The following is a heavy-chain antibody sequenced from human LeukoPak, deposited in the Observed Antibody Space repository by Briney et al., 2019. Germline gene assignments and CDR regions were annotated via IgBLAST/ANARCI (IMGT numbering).Heavy chain of an antibody. Sequence: SVKVSCKASGGTFSSYAISWVRQAPGQGLEWMGGIIPIFGTANYAQKFQGRVTITTDESTSTAYMELSSLRSEDTAVYYCARGYIGYDSADYWGQGTLVTVSS. CDR2: IIPIFGTA. CDR1: GGTFSSYA. CDR3: ARGYIGYDSADY. J-gene: IGHJ4*02. D-gene: IGHD5-12*01. V-gene: IGHV1-69*05.